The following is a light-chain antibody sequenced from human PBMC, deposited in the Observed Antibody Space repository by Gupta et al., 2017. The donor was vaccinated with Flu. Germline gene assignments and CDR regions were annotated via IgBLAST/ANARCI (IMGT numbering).Light chain of an antibody. CDR2: NTN. CDR1: SDSVSPSYY. CDR3: EIFVNPGSVV. V-gene: IGLV8-61*01. Sequence: QTVVTQEPSFSVSPGGTVTLTCGLISDSVSPSYYPSWYQQTPGQAPLPLIFNTNTRSSGVPERFSGSILGNTAALTITGADADDEAHYYCEIFVNPGSVVCGGGTKMTVL. J-gene: IGLJ3*02.